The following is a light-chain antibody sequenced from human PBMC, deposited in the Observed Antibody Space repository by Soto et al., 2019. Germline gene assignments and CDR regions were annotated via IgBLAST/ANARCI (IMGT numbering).Light chain of an antibody. V-gene: IGKV3-15*01. CDR3: QQYSDWPRT. CDR2: GIS. Sequence: EIVMTQSPATLSVSPGERATLACRASRSVSTNFAWYQQNPGQAPRLLIYGISTRATGVPTRFSGSGSETEFPLTISSLQSEDFAVYYCQQYSDWPRTFGQGTKVEIK. CDR1: RSVSTN. J-gene: IGKJ1*01.